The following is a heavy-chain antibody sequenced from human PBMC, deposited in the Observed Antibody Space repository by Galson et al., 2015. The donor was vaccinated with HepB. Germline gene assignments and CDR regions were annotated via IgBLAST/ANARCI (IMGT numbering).Heavy chain of an antibody. V-gene: IGHV3-48*03. CDR3: ARDGYSSSWLAFDY. J-gene: IGHJ4*02. CDR1: GFIFSSYE. D-gene: IGHD6-13*01. Sequence: SLRLSCAASGFIFSSYEMNWVRQAPGKGLEWVSYISSSGSTIYYADSVKGRFTISRDNAKNSLYLQMNSLRDEDTAVYYCARDGYSSSWLAFDYWGQGTLVTVSS. CDR2: ISSSGSTI.